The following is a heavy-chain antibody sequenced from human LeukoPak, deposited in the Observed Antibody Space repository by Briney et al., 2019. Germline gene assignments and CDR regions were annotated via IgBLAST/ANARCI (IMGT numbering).Heavy chain of an antibody. CDR2: IDPAGTRT. Sequence: GRSLRLSCAASGFTFTTYWMYWVRQAPGKGLEWVSRIDPAGTRTAYADSVKGRFTISRDNAKNTLYTQMNSLRAEDTAVYYCVSYNWNYPDYWGQGTLVTVSS. CDR1: GFTFTTYW. D-gene: IGHD1-7*01. J-gene: IGHJ4*01. CDR3: VSYNWNYPDY. V-gene: IGHV3-74*01.